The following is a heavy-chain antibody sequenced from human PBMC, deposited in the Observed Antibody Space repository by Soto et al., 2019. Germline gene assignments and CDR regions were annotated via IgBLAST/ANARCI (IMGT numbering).Heavy chain of an antibody. D-gene: IGHD3-22*01. V-gene: IGHV1-18*01. CDR1: GYTFTSYG. J-gene: IGHJ4*02. CDR2: ISAYNGNT. Sequence: QVQLVQSGAEVKKPGASVKVSCKASGYTFTSYGISWVRQAPGQGLEWMGWISAYNGNTNYAQKLQGRVTMTTDTSTSTAYIELRSLRSDDTAVYYCARDHYYDSSGYFVPADVWGQGTLVTVSS. CDR3: ARDHYYDSSGYFVPADV.